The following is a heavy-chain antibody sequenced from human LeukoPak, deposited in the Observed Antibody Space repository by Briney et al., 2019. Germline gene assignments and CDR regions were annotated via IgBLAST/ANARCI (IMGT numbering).Heavy chain of an antibody. CDR3: ARDMRGGYYDY. J-gene: IGHJ4*02. Sequence: GGSLRLSCAASGFTFSTYAMTWVRQAPGKGLEWVSLISGTGGSTYYADSVKGRFTISRDNAKNSLYLQMNSLRAEDTAVYYCARDMRGGYYDYWGQGTLVTVSS. CDR2: ISGTGGST. CDR1: GFTFSTYA. V-gene: IGHV3-23*01. D-gene: IGHD3-22*01.